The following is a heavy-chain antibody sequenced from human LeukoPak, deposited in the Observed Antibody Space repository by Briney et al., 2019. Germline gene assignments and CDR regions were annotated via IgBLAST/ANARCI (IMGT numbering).Heavy chain of an antibody. Sequence: QTGGSLRLSCVASGFTFSCYWMTWVRQAPGKGLEWLANIKEDGSIKYYLDSVRGRFTISRDNAKTSVYLQLNSLRADDTAVYYCARDVWTVVAVSDYWGQGTLVTVSS. V-gene: IGHV3-7*01. CDR1: GFTFSCYW. CDR3: ARDVWTVVAVSDY. CDR2: IKEDGSIK. D-gene: IGHD3-22*01. J-gene: IGHJ4*02.